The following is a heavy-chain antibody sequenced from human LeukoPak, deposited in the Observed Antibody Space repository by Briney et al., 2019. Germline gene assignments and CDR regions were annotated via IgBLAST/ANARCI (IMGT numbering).Heavy chain of an antibody. CDR3: ARVPYDFWSGYYPERPADYYYYYYMDV. V-gene: IGHV1-69*05. CDR2: IIPIFGTA. J-gene: IGHJ6*03. CDR1: GGTFSSYA. Sequence: ASVKVSCKASGGTFSSYAISWVRQAPGQGLEWMGGIIPIFGTANYAKKFQGRVTITTDESTSTAYMELSSLRSEDTAVYYCARVPYDFWSGYYPERPADYYYYYYMDVWGKGTTVTVSS. D-gene: IGHD3-3*01.